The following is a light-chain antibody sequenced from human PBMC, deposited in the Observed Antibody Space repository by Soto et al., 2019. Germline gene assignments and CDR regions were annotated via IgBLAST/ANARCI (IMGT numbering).Light chain of an antibody. Sequence: QPVLTQPPSVSGAPGQRVTISCTGSSSNIGAGYDVQWYQQLPGTAPKLLIYGNSHRPSGVPDRFSGSKSGTSASLAITGLQAEDEADYYCQTYDSLSGAVFGGGTKLTVL. J-gene: IGLJ2*01. CDR2: GNS. CDR3: QTYDSLSGAV. V-gene: IGLV1-40*01. CDR1: SSNIGAGYD.